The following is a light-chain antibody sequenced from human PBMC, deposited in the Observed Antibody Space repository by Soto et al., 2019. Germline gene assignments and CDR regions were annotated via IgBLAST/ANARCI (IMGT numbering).Light chain of an antibody. V-gene: IGKV4-1*01. CDR2: GAS. CDR3: QQSFTTPWT. CDR1: QSVLYNSNNKNH. J-gene: IGKJ1*01. Sequence: DFVMTQAPDSLAVSLGERATINCKSSQSVLYNSNNKNHLGWFQQKPGHPPKLLIYGASFRPSGVPDRFSGSVSGTEFSLTISSLQAGDSAIYYCQQSFTTPWTFGQGTKVEI.